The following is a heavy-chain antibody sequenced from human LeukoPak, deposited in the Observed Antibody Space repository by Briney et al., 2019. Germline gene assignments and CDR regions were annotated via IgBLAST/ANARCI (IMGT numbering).Heavy chain of an antibody. CDR2: MNPNSGNT. V-gene: IGHV1-8*02. D-gene: IGHD3-22*01. CDR3: ARGFNYYDSSDHYYDLDH. CDR1: GYTFTSYD. Sequence: ASVKVSCKASGYTFTSYDINWVRQATGQGLEWMGWMNPNSGNTGYAQKFQGRVTMTRNTAISTAYMELSSLRSEDTAVYYCARGFNYYDSSDHYYDLDHWGQGTLVTVSS. J-gene: IGHJ4*02.